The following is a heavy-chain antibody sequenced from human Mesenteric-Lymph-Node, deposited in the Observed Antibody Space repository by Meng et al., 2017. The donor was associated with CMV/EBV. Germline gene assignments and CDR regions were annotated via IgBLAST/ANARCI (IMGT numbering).Heavy chain of an antibody. J-gene: IGHJ6*02. Sequence: GESLKISCAASGFTVSSNYMSWVRQAPGKGLEWVSVIYSGGSTYYADSVKGRFTISRDNSKNTLYLQMNSLRAEDTAVYYCAKDYDFWSGYYLRVGAYYYYGMDVWGQGTTVTVSS. V-gene: IGHV3-66*02. CDR3: AKDYDFWSGYYLRVGAYYYYGMDV. CDR1: GFTVSSNY. CDR2: IYSGGST. D-gene: IGHD3-3*01.